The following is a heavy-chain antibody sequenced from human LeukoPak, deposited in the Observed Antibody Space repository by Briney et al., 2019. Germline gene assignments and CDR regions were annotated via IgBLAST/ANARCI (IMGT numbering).Heavy chain of an antibody. V-gene: IGHV4-61*01. J-gene: IGHJ4*02. Sequence: SETLSLTCTVSGGSVSSGSYYWSWIRQPPGKGLEWIGYIYYSGSTNYNLSLKSRVTISVDTSKNQFSLKLSSVTAADTAVYYCARRTYSGGWSNFDYWGQGTLVTVSS. CDR1: GGSVSSGSYY. D-gene: IGHD6-19*01. CDR2: IYYSGST. CDR3: ARRTYSGGWSNFDY.